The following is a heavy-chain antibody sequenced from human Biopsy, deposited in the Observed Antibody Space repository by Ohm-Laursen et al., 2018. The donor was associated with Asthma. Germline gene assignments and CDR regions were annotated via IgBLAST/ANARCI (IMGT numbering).Heavy chain of an antibody. Sequence: SLRLSCTASGFVFSQCGMYWVRQGPGKGLEWVALVSPDGHNKYYEDSVKGRFPISRDNSRNRLYLQISRLTVEDSAVYFCARQSGQDYGDSSGFDIWGQGTKVAVSS. CDR2: VSPDGHNK. J-gene: IGHJ3*02. CDR1: GFVFSQCG. D-gene: IGHD3-22*01. V-gene: IGHV3-30*03. CDR3: ARQSGQDYGDSSGFDI.